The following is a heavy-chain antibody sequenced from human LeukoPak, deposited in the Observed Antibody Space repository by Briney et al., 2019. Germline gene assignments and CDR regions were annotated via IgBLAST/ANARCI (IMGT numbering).Heavy chain of an antibody. D-gene: IGHD6-13*01. CDR1: GGTFSSYA. CDR2: IIPIFGTA. CDR3: ARVSTLAIAAAGTGWLDP. J-gene: IGHJ5*02. V-gene: IGHV1-69*01. Sequence: GASVTVSRKASGGTFSSYAISGLRQAPGQGRAWVGGIIPIFGTANYPQMFQGRVTITADESTSTAYMELSSLRSEDTAVYYCARVSTLAIAAAGTGWLDPWGEGTLVTVSS.